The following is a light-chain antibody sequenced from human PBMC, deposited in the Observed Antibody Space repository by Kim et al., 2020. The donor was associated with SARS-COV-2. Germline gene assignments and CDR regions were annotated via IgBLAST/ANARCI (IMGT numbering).Light chain of an antibody. J-gene: IGKJ5*01. CDR1: QSVSSSY. CDR2: GAS. V-gene: IGKV3-20*01. CDR3: QQYGSSIT. Sequence: LFPGDRATLSGRASQSVSSSYLAWYQQKPGQAPRLLIYGASSRATGIPDRFSGSGSGTDFTLTISRLEPEDFAVYYCQQYGSSITFGQGTRLEIK.